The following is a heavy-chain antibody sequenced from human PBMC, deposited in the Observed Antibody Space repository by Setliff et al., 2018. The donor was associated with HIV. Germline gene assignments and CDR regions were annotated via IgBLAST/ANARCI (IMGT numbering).Heavy chain of an antibody. Sequence: PSETLSLTCTVSGGSISSGSYYWSWIRQPAGKGLEWIGHIYTSGSTNYNPSLKSRVTISVDTSKNQFSLKLSSVTAADTAVYYCARATSAGYSYGYRFRGAFEIWGQGTMVT. CDR3: ARATSAGYSYGYRFRGAFEI. D-gene: IGHD5-18*01. CDR2: IYTSGST. CDR1: GGSISSGSYY. V-gene: IGHV4-61*09. J-gene: IGHJ3*02.